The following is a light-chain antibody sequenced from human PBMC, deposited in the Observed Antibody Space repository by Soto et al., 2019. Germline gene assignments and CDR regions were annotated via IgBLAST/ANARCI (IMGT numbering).Light chain of an antibody. Sequence: DIQMTQSPSSLSASVGDRVTITCQASQDISNYLNWYQQKPGKAPKLLIYDASNLESGVPSRFSGSQSGTEFTLTISSLQPDDFATYYCQQYNTYSPNTFGQGTRLEI. CDR3: QQYNTYSPNT. J-gene: IGKJ5*01. CDR2: DAS. V-gene: IGKV1-5*01. CDR1: QDISNY.